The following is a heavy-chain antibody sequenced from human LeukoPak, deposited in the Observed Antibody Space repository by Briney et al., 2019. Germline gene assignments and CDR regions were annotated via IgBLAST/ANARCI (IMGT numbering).Heavy chain of an antibody. D-gene: IGHD2-2*01. CDR2: IYYSGST. J-gene: IGHJ3*02. CDR1: GGSISSYY. CDR3: ARGGFVSRSYAFDI. V-gene: IGHV4-59*08. Sequence: SETLSLTCTVSGGSISSYYWSWIRQPPGKGLEWIGYIYYSGSTNYNPSLKSRVTISVDTSKNQFSLKLSSVTAADTAVYYCARGGFVSRSYAFDIWGQGTMVTVSS.